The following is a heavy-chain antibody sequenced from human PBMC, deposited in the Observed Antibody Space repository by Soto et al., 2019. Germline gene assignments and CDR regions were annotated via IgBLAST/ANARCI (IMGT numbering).Heavy chain of an antibody. CDR2: ISWNSGNI. Sequence: EVQLEESGGALVQPGRSLRLSCAASGFTFDDYAMYWVRQVLGKGLEWVSSISWNSGNIGYVVSVKGRFTTSRDNAENSLYLQMNSLRPEDTALYYCVRSKGGYSYGTPFDYWGQGTLVTVSS. V-gene: IGHV3-9*01. CDR3: VRSKGGYSYGTPFDY. J-gene: IGHJ4*02. D-gene: IGHD5-18*01. CDR1: GFTFDDYA.